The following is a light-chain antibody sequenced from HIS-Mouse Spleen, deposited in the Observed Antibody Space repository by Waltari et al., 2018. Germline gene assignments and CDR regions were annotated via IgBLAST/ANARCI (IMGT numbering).Light chain of an antibody. CDR1: SGSIASNY. J-gene: IGLJ7*02. V-gene: IGLV6-57*04. CDR3: QSYDSSNAV. CDR2: EDN. Sequence: NFMLTQPHSVSESPGKTVTISCTRSSGSIASNYVQWYQQRPGSAPTTGIYEDNQTPSGVPDRFSGSIDSSSNSASLTISGLKTEDEADYYCQSYDSSNAVFGGGTQLTAL.